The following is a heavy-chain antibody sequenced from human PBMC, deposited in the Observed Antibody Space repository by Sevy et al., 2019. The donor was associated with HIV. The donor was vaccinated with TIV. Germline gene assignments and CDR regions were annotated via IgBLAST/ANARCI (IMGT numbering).Heavy chain of an antibody. CDR1: GFTFSSYE. J-gene: IGHJ4*02. D-gene: IGHD3-22*01. Sequence: GSLRLSCAASGFTFSSYEMNWVRQAPGKGLEWVSYISSSGSTIYYADSVKGRFTISRDNAKNSLYLQMNSLRAEDTAVYYCARDPHTYYYDSSGYDYWGQGTLVTVSS. CDR2: ISSSGSTI. CDR3: ARDPHTYYYDSSGYDY. V-gene: IGHV3-48*03.